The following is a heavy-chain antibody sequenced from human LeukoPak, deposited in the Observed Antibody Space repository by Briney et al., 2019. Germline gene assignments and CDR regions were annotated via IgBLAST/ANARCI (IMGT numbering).Heavy chain of an antibody. CDR2: IIPIFGTA. CDR1: GGTFSSYA. Sequence: ASVKVSCKASGGTFSSYAISWVRQAPGQGLEWMGGIIPIFGTANYAQKFQGRVTITADKSTSTAYMELSSLRSEDTAVYYCAREDYGGNSPYAFDIWGQGTMVTVSS. D-gene: IGHD4-23*01. CDR3: AREDYGGNSPYAFDI. V-gene: IGHV1-69*06. J-gene: IGHJ3*02.